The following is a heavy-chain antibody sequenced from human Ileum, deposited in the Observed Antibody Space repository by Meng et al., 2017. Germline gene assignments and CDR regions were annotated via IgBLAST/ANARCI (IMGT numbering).Heavy chain of an antibody. Sequence: QVQLQESGPGLVKPSQTLSLTCTVSGGSISSGDYYWSWIRQPPGKGLEWIGYIYYSGSTYYNPSLKSRLTISVDTSKNQFSLKLSSVTAAETAVYYCARDRDSSGYYPYWGQGTLVTVSS. V-gene: IGHV4-30-4*01. CDR2: IYYSGST. J-gene: IGHJ4*02. CDR3: ARDRDSSGYYPY. CDR1: GGSISSGDYY. D-gene: IGHD3-22*01.